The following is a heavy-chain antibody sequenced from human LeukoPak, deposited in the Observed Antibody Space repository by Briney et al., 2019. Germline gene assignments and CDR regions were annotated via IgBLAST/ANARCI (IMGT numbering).Heavy chain of an antibody. CDR3: ATGEFGGSYPFDY. Sequence: ASVKASCKVSGYTLTELSMHWVRQAPGKGLEWMGGFDPEDGETIYAQKFQGRVTMTEDTSTDTAYMELSSLRSEDTAVYYCATGEFGGSYPFDYWGQGTLVTVSS. CDR2: FDPEDGET. V-gene: IGHV1-24*01. CDR1: GYTLTELS. J-gene: IGHJ4*02. D-gene: IGHD1-26*01.